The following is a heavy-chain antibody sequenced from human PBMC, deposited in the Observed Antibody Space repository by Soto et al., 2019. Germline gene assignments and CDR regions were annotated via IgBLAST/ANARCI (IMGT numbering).Heavy chain of an antibody. CDR1: GGTFSRYA. D-gene: IGHD6-6*01. Sequence: SVKVSCNASGGTFSRYAISWVREAPGQGLEWMGGIIPIFGTVNYAQKFQGRATTSADESTSTAYMELSSLGSEDTAVYYCARGSIAARSGGYFYYGMDVWGQGTTVTVSS. V-gene: IGHV1-69*13. J-gene: IGHJ6*02. CDR3: ARGSIAARSGGYFYYGMDV. CDR2: IIPIFGTV.